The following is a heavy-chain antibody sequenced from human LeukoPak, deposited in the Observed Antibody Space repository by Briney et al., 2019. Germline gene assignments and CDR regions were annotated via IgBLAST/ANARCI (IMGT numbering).Heavy chain of an antibody. Sequence: GGSLRLSCAASGFTFDDYAMHWVRQAPGKGLEWVSGISWNSGSIGYADSVKGRFTISRDNAKNSLYLQMNSLRAEDTAVYYCARELGDWGQGTLVTVSS. CDR2: ISWNSGSI. J-gene: IGHJ4*02. V-gene: IGHV3-9*01. CDR1: GFTFDDYA. D-gene: IGHD1-7*01. CDR3: ARELGD.